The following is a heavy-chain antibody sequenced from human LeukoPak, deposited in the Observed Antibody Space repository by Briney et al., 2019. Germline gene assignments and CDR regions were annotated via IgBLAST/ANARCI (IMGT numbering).Heavy chain of an antibody. CDR1: GFTFSSYW. V-gene: IGHV3-7*01. D-gene: IGHD3-22*01. Sequence: GGSLRLSCAASGFTFSSYWMSWVRQAPGKGLEWVANIKQDGSEKYYVDSVKGRFTISRDNAKNSLYLQMNSLRAEDTAVYYCARPHYYDSVYYYMDVWGKGTTVTVSS. CDR2: IKQDGSEK. CDR3: ARPHYYDSVYYYMDV. J-gene: IGHJ6*03.